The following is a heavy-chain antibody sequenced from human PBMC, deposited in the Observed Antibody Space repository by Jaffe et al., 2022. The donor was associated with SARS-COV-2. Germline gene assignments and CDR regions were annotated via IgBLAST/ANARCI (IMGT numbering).Heavy chain of an antibody. CDR3: ARNHDYGMTQAFDI. CDR2: ISSSSSYI. Sequence: EVQLVESGGGLVKPGGSLRLSCAASGFNFTNYTMNWVRQAPGEGLEWVSSISSSSSYIYYADAVKGRFTISRDNAKNSLYLQMNSLRAEDTAVYSCARNHDYGMTQAFDIWGQGTMVTVSS. CDR1: GFNFTNYT. V-gene: IGHV3-21*01. D-gene: IGHD4-17*01. J-gene: IGHJ3*02.